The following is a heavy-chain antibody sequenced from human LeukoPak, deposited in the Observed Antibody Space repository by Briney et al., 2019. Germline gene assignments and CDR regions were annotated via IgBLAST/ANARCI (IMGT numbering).Heavy chain of an antibody. J-gene: IGHJ6*02. V-gene: IGHV1-2*04. CDR1: GYTFTGYY. D-gene: IGHD6-13*01. Sequence: ASVKVSCKASGYTFTGYYMHWVRQTPGQGLEWMGWINPNSGGTNYAQKFQGWVTMTRDTSISTAYMELSRLRSDDTAVYYCARGGSSSWLAYYYYHGMDVWGQGTTVTVSS. CDR2: INPNSGGT. CDR3: ARGGSSSWLAYYYYHGMDV.